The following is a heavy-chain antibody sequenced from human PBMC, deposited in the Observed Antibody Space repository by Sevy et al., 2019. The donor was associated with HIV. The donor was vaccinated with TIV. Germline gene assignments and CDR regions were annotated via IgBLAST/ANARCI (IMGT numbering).Heavy chain of an antibody. Sequence: ASVKVSCKASGYTFTRYGISWVRQAPGQGLEWMGWISAYNGNTNYAQKLQGRVTMTTDTSTSTAYMELRSLRSDDTAVYYCARSITGTTPYNWPEPWGQGTLVTVSS. D-gene: IGHD1-7*01. CDR3: ARSITGTTPYNWPEP. CDR2: ISAYNGNT. J-gene: IGHJ5*02. CDR1: GYTFTRYG. V-gene: IGHV1-18*01.